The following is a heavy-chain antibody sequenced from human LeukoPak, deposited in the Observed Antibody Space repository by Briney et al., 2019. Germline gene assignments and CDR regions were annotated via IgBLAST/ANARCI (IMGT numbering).Heavy chain of an antibody. D-gene: IGHD6-19*01. CDR2: ISGSGGST. CDR1: GFTFSSYA. J-gene: IGHJ4*02. V-gene: IGHV3-23*01. Sequence: PGGSLRLSCAASGFTFSSYAMSWVRQAPGKGLEWVSAISGSGGSTYYADSVKGRFTISRDNSKNKLYLQMNSLRAEDTAVYYCAKGTTPIAVAGYFDYWGQGTLVTVSS. CDR3: AKGTTPIAVAGYFDY.